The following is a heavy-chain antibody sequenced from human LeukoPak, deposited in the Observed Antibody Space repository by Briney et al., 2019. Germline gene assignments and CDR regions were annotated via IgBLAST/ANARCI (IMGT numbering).Heavy chain of an antibody. D-gene: IGHD4-11*01. V-gene: IGHV4-38-2*02. CDR1: GYSISSGYY. J-gene: IGHJ3*01. CDR2: IYHSGST. CDR3: VRAMGSDYSNPWAAFDV. Sequence: PSETLSLTCTVSGYSISSGYYWGWIRQPPGKGLEWIGSIYHSGSTYYNPSLKSRVTISVDTSKNQFSLKLSSVTAADTAFYHCVRAMGSDYSNPWAAFDVWGQGTMATVSS.